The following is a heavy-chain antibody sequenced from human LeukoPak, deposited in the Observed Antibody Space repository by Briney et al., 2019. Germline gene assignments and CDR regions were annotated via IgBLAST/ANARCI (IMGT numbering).Heavy chain of an antibody. V-gene: IGHV3-23*01. CDR3: TKKIFGVVTPNEY. D-gene: IGHD3-3*01. CDR2: ISDSGGST. CDR1: GFTFSTYA. Sequence: GGSLRLSCAASGFTFSTYAMSWVRQAPGKGLEWVSAISDSGGSTYYADSVKGRFTISRDKSKNTLYLQMNSLRAEDTAVYYCTKKIFGVVTPNEYWGQGTPGHRLL. J-gene: IGHJ4*02.